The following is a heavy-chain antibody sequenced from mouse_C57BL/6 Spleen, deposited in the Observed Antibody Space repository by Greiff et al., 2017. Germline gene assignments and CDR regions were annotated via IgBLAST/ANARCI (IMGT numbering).Heavy chain of an antibody. J-gene: IGHJ4*01. D-gene: IGHD1-1*01. Sequence: QQSCKASGYTFTSYWMHWVKQRPGQGLEWIGEIDPSDSYTNYNQKFKGKSTLTVDKSSSTAYMQLSSLTSEDSAVYYCARTSTVRAMDYWGQGTSVTVSS. CDR3: ARTSTVRAMDY. V-gene: IGHV1-69*01. CDR2: IDPSDSYT. CDR1: GYTFTSYW.